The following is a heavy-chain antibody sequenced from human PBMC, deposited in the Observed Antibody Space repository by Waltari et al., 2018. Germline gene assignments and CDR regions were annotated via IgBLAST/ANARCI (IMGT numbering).Heavy chain of an antibody. D-gene: IGHD3-16*01. CDR3: ARSFGGTFDAFDF. CDR1: GYRFTSYW. Sequence: EVQLVQSGAEVKKPGESLTISCKGSGYRFTSYWIAWVRQMPEKGLEWMGIIHSGDSDTRYSPSFQGQVTFSADKSISAAYLQWRSLKASDTAMYYCARSFGGTFDAFDFWGQGTMVTVSS. CDR2: IHSGDSDT. J-gene: IGHJ3*01. V-gene: IGHV5-51*03.